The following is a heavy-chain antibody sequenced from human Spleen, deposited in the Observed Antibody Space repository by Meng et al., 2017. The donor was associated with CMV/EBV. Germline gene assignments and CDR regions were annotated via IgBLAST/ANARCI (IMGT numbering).Heavy chain of an antibody. Sequence: SVKVSCRASGATFNTYTISWLRQAPGAPGQGLEWMGRVIPMHGVANYTQKFQDRVSITADKSTSTAYMELSSLRSEDTAVYYCAREHNWTGGVEYYFDFWGQGTLVTVSS. CDR1: GATFNTYT. CDR2: VIPMHGVA. CDR3: AREHNWTGGVEYYFDF. J-gene: IGHJ4*02. V-gene: IGHV1-69*04. D-gene: IGHD3/OR15-3a*01.